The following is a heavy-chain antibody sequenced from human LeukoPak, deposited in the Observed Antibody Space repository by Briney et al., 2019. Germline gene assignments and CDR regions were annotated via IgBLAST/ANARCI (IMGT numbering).Heavy chain of an antibody. CDR3: ARDGVATVTSDPNWFDP. CDR2: IYYSGST. CDR1: GGSISNYY. J-gene: IGHJ5*02. V-gene: IGHV4-39*07. D-gene: IGHD4-17*01. Sequence: PSETLSLTCTVSGGSISNYYWSWIRQPPGKGLEWIGSIYYSGSTYYNPSLKSRVTISVDTSKNQFSLKLSSVTAADTAVYYCARDGVATVTSDPNWFDPWGQGTLVTVSS.